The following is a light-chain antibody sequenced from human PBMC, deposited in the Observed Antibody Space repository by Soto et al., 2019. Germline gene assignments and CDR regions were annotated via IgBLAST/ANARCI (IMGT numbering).Light chain of an antibody. Sequence: EIVLTQSPGTLSFYPGERATLSCRASQSVSSCYVAWYQQKPGQAPRLLIYGASSRTTGITDRFSGSGSGTDFTLTISRLEPEDFAVYYCQQYGSSPRTFGQGTKVEIK. CDR1: QSVSSCY. V-gene: IGKV3-20*01. CDR2: GAS. J-gene: IGKJ1*01. CDR3: QQYGSSPRT.